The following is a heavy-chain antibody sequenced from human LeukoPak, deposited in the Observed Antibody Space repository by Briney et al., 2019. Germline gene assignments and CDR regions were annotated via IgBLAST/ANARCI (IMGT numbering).Heavy chain of an antibody. V-gene: IGHV4-30-4*01. J-gene: IGHJ4*02. CDR3: ARAAWDSSSSYYFDY. D-gene: IGHD6-13*01. Sequence: SETLSLTCTVSGGSISSGDYYWSWIRQPPGKGLEWIGYIYYSGTTYYSPSLKSRVTMSVDTPKNQFSLKLSSVTTADTAVYYCARAAWDSSSSYYFDYWGQGTLVTVSS. CDR1: GGSISSGDYY. CDR2: IYYSGTT.